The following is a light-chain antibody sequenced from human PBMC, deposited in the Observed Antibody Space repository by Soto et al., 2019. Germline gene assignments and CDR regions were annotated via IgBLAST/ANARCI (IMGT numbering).Light chain of an antibody. V-gene: IGLV4-60*02. Sequence: QPVLTQSSSASASPGSSVKLTCTLSSGYSSYIIAWHQQQPGKAPRYLMKLEGTGSYNKGSGIPDRFSGSSSGADRFLTISNLQFEDEADYYCETWDSDTHEFGGGTKLTVL. CDR3: ETWDSDTHE. CDR1: SGYSSYI. J-gene: IGLJ3*02. CDR2: LEGTGSY.